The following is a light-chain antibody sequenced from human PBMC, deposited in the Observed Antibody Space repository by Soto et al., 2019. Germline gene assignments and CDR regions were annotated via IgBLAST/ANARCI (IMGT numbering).Light chain of an antibody. CDR3: HQYNNWPFT. CDR2: CAS. V-gene: IGKV3-15*01. J-gene: IGKJ4*01. CDR1: QSVRSN. Sequence: EIVMTQSPATLSVSPGERATLSCRTSQSVRSNLAWYQQKPGQAPRLLIYCASTRATGIPARFSGSGSGTEFTLTISSLQSEDFAVYYCHQYNNWPFTFGGGTKVEIK.